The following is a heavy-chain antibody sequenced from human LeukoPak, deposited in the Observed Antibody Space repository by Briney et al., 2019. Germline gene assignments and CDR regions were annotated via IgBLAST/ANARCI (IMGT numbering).Heavy chain of an antibody. D-gene: IGHD6-19*01. CDR3: ARGSIAVATFDY. Sequence: SVKVSCKASGGTFISYATSWVRQAPGQGLEWMGRIIPIFGTANYAQKFQGRVTITTDESTSTAYMELSSLRSEDTAVYYCARGSIAVATFDYWGQGTLVTVSS. CDR2: IIPIFGTA. J-gene: IGHJ4*02. V-gene: IGHV1-69*05. CDR1: GGTFISYA.